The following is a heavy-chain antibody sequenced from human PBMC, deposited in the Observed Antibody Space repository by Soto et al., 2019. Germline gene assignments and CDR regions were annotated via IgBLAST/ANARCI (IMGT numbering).Heavy chain of an antibody. V-gene: IGHV3-43*01. Sequence: PGGSLRLSCAASGFTFDDYTMHWVRQAPGKCLEWVSLINWDGGSTYYADSVKGRFTISRDNSKNSLYLQMNSLRTEDTALYYCAKDRRGRDGYTYFDYWGHGTLVTVSS. CDR1: GFTFDDYT. CDR3: AKDRRGRDGYTYFDY. J-gene: IGHJ4*01. D-gene: IGHD5-12*01. CDR2: INWDGGST.